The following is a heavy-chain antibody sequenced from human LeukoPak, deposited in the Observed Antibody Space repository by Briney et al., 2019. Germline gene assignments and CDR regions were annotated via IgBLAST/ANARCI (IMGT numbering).Heavy chain of an antibody. Sequence: SETLSLTCSVSGGSISGHWWTWVRPPPGEGLEWIGDILYSGSTNYNPSLKSRLSTLVDTSTNQFSLKLNSVTAADTAMYYCTRRNTADASIDLWGQGILVIASS. D-gene: IGHD4-17*01. CDR1: GGSISGHW. V-gene: IGHV4-59*11. CDR2: ILYSGST. CDR3: TRRNTADASIDL. J-gene: IGHJ5*02.